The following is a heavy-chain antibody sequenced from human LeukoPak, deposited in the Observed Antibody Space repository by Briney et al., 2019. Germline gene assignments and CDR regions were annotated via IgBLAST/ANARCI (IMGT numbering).Heavy chain of an antibody. Sequence: GGSLRLSCAASGFTFSSYAMSWVRQAPGKGLEWVAAISGSDGRLFYADSVKGRFTISRDNSENTLFLQMNSLRAEDTALYYCAKESPYRAPTRTYYFDYWGQGTLVTVSS. V-gene: IGHV3-23*01. J-gene: IGHJ4*02. CDR1: GFTFSSYA. CDR2: ISGSDGRL. CDR3: AKESPYRAPTRTYYFDY. D-gene: IGHD1-14*01.